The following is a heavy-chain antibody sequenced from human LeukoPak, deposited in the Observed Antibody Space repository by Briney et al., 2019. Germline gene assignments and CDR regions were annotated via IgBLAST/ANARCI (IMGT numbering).Heavy chain of an antibody. CDR2: ISYDGSNK. CDR1: GITFSSYA. Sequence: PGGSLRLSCAASGITFSSYAMHWVRQAPGKGLEWVAVISYDGSNKYYADSVKGRFTISRDNSKNTLYLQMNSLRAEDTAVYYCAKGAVPLFDYWGQGTLVTVSS. CDR3: AKGAVPLFDY. J-gene: IGHJ4*02. D-gene: IGHD6-19*01. V-gene: IGHV3-30-3*01.